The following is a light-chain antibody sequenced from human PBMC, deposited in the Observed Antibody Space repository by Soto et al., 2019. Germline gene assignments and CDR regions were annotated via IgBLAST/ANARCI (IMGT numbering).Light chain of an antibody. Sequence: DIQMTQSPSSLSASVGDRVTITCRASQSISNSLNWYQQKPGKAPKLLIYAASSLQSGVPSRFSGSGSGADFTLTISSLQPEDFATYYCQQSYSTPWTCGQGTKVDIK. V-gene: IGKV1-39*01. J-gene: IGKJ1*01. CDR3: QQSYSTPWT. CDR2: AAS. CDR1: QSISNS.